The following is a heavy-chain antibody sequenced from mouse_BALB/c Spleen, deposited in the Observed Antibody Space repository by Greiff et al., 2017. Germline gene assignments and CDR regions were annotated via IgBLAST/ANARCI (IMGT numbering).Heavy chain of an antibody. CDR1: GYTFTSYW. Sequence: QVQLQQPGAELVKPGASVKLSCKASGYTFTSYWMHWVKQRPGQGLEWIGEIDPSDSYTNYNQKFKGKATLTVDKSSSTAHMELLSLTSEDSAVYYCGRSGYYGSSDAMDYWGQGTSVTVSS. D-gene: IGHD1-1*01. CDR3: GRSGYYGSSDAMDY. CDR2: IDPSDSYT. V-gene: IGHV1-69*02. J-gene: IGHJ4*01.